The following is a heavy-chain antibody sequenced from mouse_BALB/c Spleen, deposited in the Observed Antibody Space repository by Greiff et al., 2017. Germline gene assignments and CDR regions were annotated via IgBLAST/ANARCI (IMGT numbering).Heavy chain of an antibody. J-gene: IGHJ2*01. V-gene: IGHV3-2*02. Sequence: EVKLMESGPGLVKPSQSLSLTCTVTGYSITSDYAWNWIRQFPGNKLEWMGYISYSGSTSYNPSLKSRISITRDTSKNQFFLQLNSVTTEDTATYYCARKLGHLDYWGQGTTLTVSS. CDR1: GYSITSDYA. D-gene: IGHD4-1*01. CDR3: ARKLGHLDY. CDR2: ISYSGST.